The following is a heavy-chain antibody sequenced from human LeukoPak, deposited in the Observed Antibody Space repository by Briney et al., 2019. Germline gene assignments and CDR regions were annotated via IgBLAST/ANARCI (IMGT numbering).Heavy chain of an antibody. CDR3: AKVSRRGYSYGYFDY. J-gene: IGHJ4*02. CDR1: GFTFSSYA. V-gene: IGHV3-23*01. D-gene: IGHD5-18*01. CDR2: ISGSGGST. Sequence: GSLRLSCAASGFTFSSYAMSWVRQAPGKGLEWVSAISGSGGSTYYADSVKGRFTISRDNSKNTLYLQMNSLRAEDTAVYYCAKVSRRGYSYGYFDYWGQETLVTVSS.